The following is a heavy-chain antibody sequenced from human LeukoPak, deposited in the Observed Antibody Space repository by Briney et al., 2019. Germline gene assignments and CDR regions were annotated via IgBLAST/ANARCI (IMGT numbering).Heavy chain of an antibody. J-gene: IGHJ4*02. CDR1: GFTFSNAW. D-gene: IGHD6-19*01. Sequence: GGSLRLSCAASGFTFSNAWMSWVRQAPGKGLEWVGRIKSKTDGGTTDYAAPVKDRFTISRDDSKNTLYLQMNSLKTEDTAVYYCTTDGLAVDGTGDYWGQGTLSPSPQ. CDR3: TTDGLAVDGTGDY. CDR2: IKSKTDGGTT. V-gene: IGHV3-15*01.